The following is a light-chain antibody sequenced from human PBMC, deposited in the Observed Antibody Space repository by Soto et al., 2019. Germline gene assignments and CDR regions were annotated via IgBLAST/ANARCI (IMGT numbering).Light chain of an antibody. CDR2: GAS. Sequence: EIVLTQSPGTLSLSTGERATLSCRASQTVGNNYLDWYQQKPGQAPRLLIYGASSRATVIPDRFSGSGSGTDFTLTISRLEPEDFAVYYCRQSATSPRTFGQGNNVEI. V-gene: IGKV3-20*01. CDR3: RQSATSPRT. J-gene: IGKJ1*01. CDR1: QTVGNNY.